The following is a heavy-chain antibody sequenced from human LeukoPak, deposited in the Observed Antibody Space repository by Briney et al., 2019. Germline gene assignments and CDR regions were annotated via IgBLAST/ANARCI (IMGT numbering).Heavy chain of an antibody. D-gene: IGHD4-11*01. J-gene: IGHJ3*02. CDR2: ISSSGSTI. CDR1: GFTFSSYE. CDR3: AGTVWHAFDI. Sequence: GGSLRLSCAASGFTFSSYEMNWVRQAPGKGLEWVSYISSSGSTIYYADSVKGRFTISRDNAKNSLYLQMNSLRAEDTAVYYCAGTVWHAFDIWGQGTMVTVSS. V-gene: IGHV3-48*03.